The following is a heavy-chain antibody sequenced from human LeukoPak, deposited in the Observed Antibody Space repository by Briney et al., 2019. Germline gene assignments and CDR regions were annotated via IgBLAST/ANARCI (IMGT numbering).Heavy chain of an antibody. V-gene: IGHV4-61*01. CDR2: VYYSGRT. D-gene: IGHD3-22*01. Sequence: SETLSLTCNVSGGSVSSDSHYWSWVRQPPGRGVEWIGYVYYSGRTKYNPSLKSRVTISIDTSKNQFSLKLSSVTAADTAVYFCVREASTSYYDSSGYYRQTEAFDIWGQGTVVTVSS. CDR1: GGSVSSDSHY. CDR3: VREASTSYYDSSGYYRQTEAFDI. J-gene: IGHJ3*02.